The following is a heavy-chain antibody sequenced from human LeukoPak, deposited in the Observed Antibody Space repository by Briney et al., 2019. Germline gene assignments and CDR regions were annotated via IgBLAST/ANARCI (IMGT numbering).Heavy chain of an antibody. CDR3: ARDGLYYDFWSGYSNPNWFDP. CDR2: IIPIFGTA. Sequence: SVKVSCKASGGTLSSYAISWVRQAPGQGLEWMGGIIPIFGTANYAQKFQGRVTITADESTSTAYMELSRLRSEDTAVYYCARDGLYYDFWSGYSNPNWFDPWGQGTLVTVSS. V-gene: IGHV1-69*13. CDR1: GGTLSSYA. J-gene: IGHJ5*02. D-gene: IGHD3-3*01.